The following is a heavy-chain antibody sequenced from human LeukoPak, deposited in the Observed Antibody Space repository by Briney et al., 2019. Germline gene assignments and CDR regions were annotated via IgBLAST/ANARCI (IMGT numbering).Heavy chain of an antibody. V-gene: IGHV3-30*18. Sequence: PGGSLRLSCAASGFTFSSYGMHWVRQAPGKGLEWVAVISYDGSNKYYADSVKGRFTISRDDSKNTLFLQMNSLRPEDTAVYYCAKDGHWTFDYWGQGTLVTVSS. CDR3: AKDGHWTFDY. CDR1: GFTFSSYG. D-gene: IGHD1-1*01. J-gene: IGHJ4*02. CDR2: ISYDGSNK.